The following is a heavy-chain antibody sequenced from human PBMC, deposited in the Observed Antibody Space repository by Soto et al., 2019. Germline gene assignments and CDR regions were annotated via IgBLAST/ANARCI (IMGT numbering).Heavy chain of an antibody. V-gene: IGHV4-34*01. CDR2: INHSGST. Sequence: PSETLSLTCAVYGGSFSGYYWSWIGQHPGKGMGWIGEINHSGSTNYHPSLKSRVHISVATSKDQFSLKLSAVTAADTAVNYCARGALAGLAAFRPPLKPWFDPWGQGTLVTVSS. J-gene: IGHJ5*02. D-gene: IGHD6-6*01. CDR3: ARGALAGLAAFRPPLKPWFDP. CDR1: GGSFSGYY.